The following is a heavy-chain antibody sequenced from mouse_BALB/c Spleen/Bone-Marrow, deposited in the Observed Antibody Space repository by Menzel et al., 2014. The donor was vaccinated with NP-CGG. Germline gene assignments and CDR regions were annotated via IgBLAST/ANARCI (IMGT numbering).Heavy chain of an antibody. CDR1: GFTFTDYY. CDR3: ARDDYGRGY. Sequence: EVKLMESGGGLVQPGGSLILSCATSGFTFTDYYMSWVRQPPGKALEWLGFIRNKPNGYTTEYSASVKGRFTISRDNSQSILYLQMNTLRAEDSATYYCARDDYGRGYWGQGTTLTVSS. CDR2: IRNKPNGYTT. J-gene: IGHJ2*01. D-gene: IGHD1-1*01. V-gene: IGHV7-3*02.